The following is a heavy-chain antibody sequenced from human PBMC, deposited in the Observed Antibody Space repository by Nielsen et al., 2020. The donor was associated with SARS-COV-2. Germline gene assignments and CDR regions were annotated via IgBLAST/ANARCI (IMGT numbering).Heavy chain of an antibody. CDR3: ARDGNYGAYYYFDY. J-gene: IGHJ4*02. CDR1: GGSFSGYY. D-gene: IGHD4-17*01. Sequence: SETLSLTCAVYGGSFSGYYWSWIRQPPGKGLEWIGEINHSGSTNYNPSLKSRVTISVDTSKNQFSLKLSSVTAADTAVYYCARDGNYGAYYYFDYWGQGTLVTVSS. CDR2: INHSGST. V-gene: IGHV4-34*01.